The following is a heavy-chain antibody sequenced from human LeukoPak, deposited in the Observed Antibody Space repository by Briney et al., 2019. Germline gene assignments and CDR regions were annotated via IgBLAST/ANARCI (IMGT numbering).Heavy chain of an antibody. CDR2: INHSGST. Sequence: KASETLSLTCAVYGGSFSGYYWSWIRQPPGKGLEWIGEINHSGSTNYNPSLKSRVTISVDTSKNQFSLKLSSVTAADTAVYYCARDSHGMTNPNYGMDVWGQGTTVTVSS. V-gene: IGHV4-34*01. D-gene: IGHD1-26*01. CDR3: ARDSHGMTNPNYGMDV. CDR1: GGSFSGYY. J-gene: IGHJ6*02.